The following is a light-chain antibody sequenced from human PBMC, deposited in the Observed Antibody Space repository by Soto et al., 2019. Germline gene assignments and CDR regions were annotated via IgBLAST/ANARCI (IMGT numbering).Light chain of an antibody. CDR3: QQSDSLPIT. V-gene: IGKV1-33*01. J-gene: IGKJ5*01. Sequence: DIQMTQSPSSLSASVGDRVTITCRASQDISNYLNWYQQIPGKAPKLLIYDASNLERGVPSIFSRTRSGTHCTFAITSLQPEDVATYYCQQSDSLPITFGQGTRLEI. CDR2: DAS. CDR1: QDISNY.